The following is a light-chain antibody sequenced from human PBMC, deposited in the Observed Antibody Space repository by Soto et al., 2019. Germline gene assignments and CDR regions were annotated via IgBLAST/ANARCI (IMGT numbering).Light chain of an antibody. V-gene: IGKV3-15*01. J-gene: IGKJ1*01. CDR3: QQDNKWPWT. CDR1: PSVTNY. Sequence: EILLTPPPATLSRSPGEIATLSCRASPSVTNYLAWYQQKRGQAPRLLVYGAPTRATGIPARFSGSGSGTEFTLTISSLQSEDFEVYDCQQDNKWPWTLGQGTKV. CDR2: GAP.